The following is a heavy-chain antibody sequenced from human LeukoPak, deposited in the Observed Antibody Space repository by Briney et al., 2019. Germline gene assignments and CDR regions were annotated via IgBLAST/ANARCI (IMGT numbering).Heavy chain of an antibody. Sequence: GGSLRLSCAASGFTFSSYGMHWVRQAPGKGLEWVAVIWYDGSNKYYADSVKGRFTISRDNSKNTLYLQMNSLRAADTAVYYCAREREYQLPYFDYWGQGTLVTVSS. CDR1: GFTFSSYG. V-gene: IGHV3-33*01. J-gene: IGHJ4*02. D-gene: IGHD2-2*01. CDR2: IWYDGSNK. CDR3: AREREYQLPYFDY.